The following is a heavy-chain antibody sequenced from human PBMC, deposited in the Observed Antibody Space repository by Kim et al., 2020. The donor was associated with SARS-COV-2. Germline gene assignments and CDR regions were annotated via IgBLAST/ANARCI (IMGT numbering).Heavy chain of an antibody. CDR3: ARGRDFFSRPFDP. CDR1: GGPFSGYY. J-gene: IGHJ5*02. Sequence: SETLSHTCAVYGGPFSGYYWCWIRQRPGKGLEWMGEINDSGSTNYNLSLKSRVTISVDTSTNQFSLKLSAVTAADTAVCYCARGRDFFSRPFDPWGQGTLVTVSS. CDR2: INDSGST. V-gene: IGHV4-34*01.